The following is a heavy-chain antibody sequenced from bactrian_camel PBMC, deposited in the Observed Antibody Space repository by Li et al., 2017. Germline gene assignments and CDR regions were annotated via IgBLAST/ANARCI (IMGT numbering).Heavy chain of an antibody. J-gene: IGHJ4*01. D-gene: IGHD3*01. V-gene: IGHV3-2*01. Sequence: QLVESGGTLVQPGGSLRLSCAASGARFSNIYLSWVRQTPGKGLEWMATIYTDDSNAYYADSVKGRFTISSDNSKNMSYLQMNGLRSDDTALYYCAIVSPHPHWAYGSGDFGSWARGPRSPSP. CDR1: GARFSNIY. CDR2: IYTDDSNA.